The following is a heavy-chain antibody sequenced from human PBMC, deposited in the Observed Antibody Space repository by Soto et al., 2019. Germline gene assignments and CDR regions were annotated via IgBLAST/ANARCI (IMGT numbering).Heavy chain of an antibody. J-gene: IGHJ6*02. V-gene: IGHV1-2*02. D-gene: IGHD3-3*01. CDR2: INPNSGGT. CDR3: ARVGVTIFGVVIRDGYYYGMDV. Sequence: ASVKVSCKASGYTFTGYYMHWVRQAPGQGLEWMGWINPNSGGTNYAQKFQGRVTMTRDTSISTAHMELSRLRSDDTAVYYCARVGVTIFGVVIRDGYYYGMDVWGQGTTVTVSS. CDR1: GYTFTGYY.